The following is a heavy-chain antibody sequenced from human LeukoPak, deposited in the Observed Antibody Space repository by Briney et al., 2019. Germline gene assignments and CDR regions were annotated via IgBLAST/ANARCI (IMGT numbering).Heavy chain of an antibody. CDR1: GGSISSGDYY. CDR2: IHYSGST. D-gene: IGHD5-24*01. J-gene: IGHJ3*02. Sequence: PSETLSLTCTVSGGSISSGDYYWSWIRQPPGKGLEWIGYIHYSGSTYYNPSLKSRVTISVDTSKNQFSLKLSSVTAADTAVYYCARGRMATGRAFDIWGQGTMVTVSS. CDR3: ARGRMATGRAFDI. V-gene: IGHV4-30-4*01.